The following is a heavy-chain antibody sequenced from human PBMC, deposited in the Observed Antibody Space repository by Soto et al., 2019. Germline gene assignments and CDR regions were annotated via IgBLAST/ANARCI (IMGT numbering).Heavy chain of an antibody. CDR2: ISRGATTT. V-gene: IGHV3-48*03. D-gene: IGHD3-9*01. CDR3: ATRSTDYYFY. CDR1: GLTFSSFE. Sequence: EVQLLESGGGVVQPGGSLRLSCAVSGLTFSSFEMDWVRQAAGKGPEWISYISRGATTTYCADSVRGRFTISRDDAENSVFLQMDSLRVEDTAIYFCATRSTDYYFYWGQGTLVTVSS. J-gene: IGHJ4*02.